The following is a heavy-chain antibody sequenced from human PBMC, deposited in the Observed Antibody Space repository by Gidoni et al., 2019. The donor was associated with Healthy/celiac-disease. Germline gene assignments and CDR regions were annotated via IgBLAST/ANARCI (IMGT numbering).Heavy chain of an antibody. CDR2: IYYSGST. D-gene: IGHD2-15*01. CDR3: ARARGCSGGSCYTYYYYGMDV. V-gene: IGHV4-31*03. J-gene: IGHJ6*02. CDR1: GGSISSGGYY. Sequence: QVQLQESGPGLVKPSQTLSLTCTVSGGSISSGGYYSTWIRQHPGKGLEWIGYIYYSGSTYYNPSLKSRVTISVDTSKNQFSLKLSSVTAADTAVYYCARARGCSGGSCYTYYYYGMDVWGQGTTVTVSS.